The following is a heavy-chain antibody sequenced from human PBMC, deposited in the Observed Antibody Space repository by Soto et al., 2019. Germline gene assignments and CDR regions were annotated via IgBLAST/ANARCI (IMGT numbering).Heavy chain of an antibody. CDR2: ISYDGSNK. J-gene: IGHJ2*01. CDR3: ARLQTPGSDWYFDL. Sequence: QVQLVESGGGVVQPGTSLRLSCAASGFTFSSYGMHWVRQAPGKGLEWVAVISYDGSNKYYADSVKGRFTFSRDNSKNTLYLQMNSLRVEDTAVYYCARLQTPGSDWYFDLWGRGTLVTVSS. CDR1: GFTFSSYG. D-gene: IGHD2-15*01. V-gene: IGHV3-30*03.